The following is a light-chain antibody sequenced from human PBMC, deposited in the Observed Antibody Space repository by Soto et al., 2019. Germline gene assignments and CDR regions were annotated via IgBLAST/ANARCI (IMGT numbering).Light chain of an antibody. Sequence: QSALTQPASVSGSPGQPITISSTGTAIAVGNYNYVSWYQQYPGKAPKLMIYAVSNRPSGVSNRFSGSKSGNTASLTISGLQAEDEADYYCSSYRAYSTLWVFGGGTKLTVL. V-gene: IGLV2-14*01. CDR1: AIAVGNYNY. CDR2: AVS. CDR3: SSYRAYSTLWV. J-gene: IGLJ3*02.